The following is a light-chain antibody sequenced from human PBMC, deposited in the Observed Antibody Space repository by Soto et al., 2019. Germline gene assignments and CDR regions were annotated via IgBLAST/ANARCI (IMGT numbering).Light chain of an antibody. CDR3: QQYGSSPWT. CDR2: GAS. J-gene: IGKJ1*01. Sequence: ETVLTQSPGTLSLSPGERATLSCRASQTIRSNYLAWYRQTPGQAPRLLIYGASNRATGIADRFSGSGSGTDCTLIVSRLEPEDFALYYCQQYGSSPWTFGQGTKVEIK. CDR1: QTIRSNY. V-gene: IGKV3-20*01.